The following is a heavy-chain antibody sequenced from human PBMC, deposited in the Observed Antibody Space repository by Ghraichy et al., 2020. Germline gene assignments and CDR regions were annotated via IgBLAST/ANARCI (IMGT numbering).Heavy chain of an antibody. J-gene: IGHJ1*01. Sequence: SETLSLTCAVSGGSISSGGYSWSWIRQPPGKGLEWIGYIYHSGSTYYNPSLQSRVTISVDRSKNQFSLKLSSVTAADTAVYYCARAVHYYDSSGYPTRYFQHWGQGTLVTVSS. D-gene: IGHD3-22*01. CDR2: IYHSGST. CDR3: ARAVHYYDSSGYPTRYFQH. V-gene: IGHV4-30-2*01. CDR1: GGSISSGGYS.